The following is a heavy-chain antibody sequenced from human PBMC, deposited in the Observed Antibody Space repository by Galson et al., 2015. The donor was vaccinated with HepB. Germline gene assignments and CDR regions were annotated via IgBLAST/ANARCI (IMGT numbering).Heavy chain of an antibody. D-gene: IGHD3-16*02. CDR2: IIPIFGTA. J-gene: IGHJ2*01. CDR1: GGTFSSYA. V-gene: IGHV1-69*13. Sequence: SVKVSCKASGGTFSSYAISWVRQAPGQGLEWMGGIIPIFGTANYAQKFQGRVTITADESTSTAYMELSSLRSEDTAVYYCARPGLFGGVIAGYFDLWGRGTLVTVSS. CDR3: ARPGLFGGVIAGYFDL.